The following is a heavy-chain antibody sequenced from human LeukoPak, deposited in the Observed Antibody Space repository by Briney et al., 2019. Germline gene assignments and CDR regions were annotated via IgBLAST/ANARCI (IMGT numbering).Heavy chain of an antibody. CDR2: INPNSGGT. CDR1: GYTFTGYY. Sequence: ASVKVSCKASGYTFTGYYMHWVRQAPGQGLEWIGWINPNSGGTNYAQKFQVRVTMTRDTSISTAYMELSRLRSDDTAVYYRARCLGPGIAARFDYWGQGTLVTVSS. CDR3: ARCLGPGIAARFDY. V-gene: IGHV1-2*02. D-gene: IGHD6-13*01. J-gene: IGHJ4*02.